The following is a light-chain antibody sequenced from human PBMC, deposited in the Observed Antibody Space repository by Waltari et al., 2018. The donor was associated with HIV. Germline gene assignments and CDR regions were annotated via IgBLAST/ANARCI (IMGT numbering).Light chain of an antibody. CDR1: SSHIGNNA. CDR2: YDD. Sequence: QSVLTQPPSVSAAPRQRVTISCSGSSSHIGNNAVTWYQQPPGKAPKLLIYYDDLLPSGVSARFSGSKSGTSASLAISGLHSDDEADYYCAAWDDSLHGYVFGPGTKVTV. CDR3: AAWDDSLHGYV. V-gene: IGLV1-36*01. J-gene: IGLJ1*01.